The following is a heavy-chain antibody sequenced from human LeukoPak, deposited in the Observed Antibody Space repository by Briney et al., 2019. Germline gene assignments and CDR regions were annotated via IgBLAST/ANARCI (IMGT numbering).Heavy chain of an antibody. V-gene: IGHV4-34*01. Sequence: SETLSLTCAAYGGSFSGYYWSWIRQPPGKGLEWIGEINHSGSTNYNPSLKSRVTISVDTSKNQFSLKLSSVTAAETAVYYCAVLLGYCSSTSCPHYNWFDPWGQGTLVTVSS. CDR2: INHSGST. CDR3: AVLLGYCSSTSCPHYNWFDP. D-gene: IGHD2-2*01. CDR1: GGSFSGYY. J-gene: IGHJ5*02.